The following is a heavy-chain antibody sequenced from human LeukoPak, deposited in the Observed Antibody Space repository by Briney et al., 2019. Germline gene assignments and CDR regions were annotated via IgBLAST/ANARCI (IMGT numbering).Heavy chain of an antibody. V-gene: IGHV1-3*01. D-gene: IGHD3-9*01. J-gene: IGHJ5*02. CDR1: GYTFTSYA. Sequence: ASVKVSCKASGYTFTSYAMHWVRQAPGQRLEWMGWINAGNGNTKYSQKFQGRVTITRDTSAGTAYMELSSLRSEDTAVYYCARDPAPVLRYFDWLDPTNWFDPWGQGTLVTVSS. CDR3: ARDPAPVLRYFDWLDPTNWFDP. CDR2: INAGNGNT.